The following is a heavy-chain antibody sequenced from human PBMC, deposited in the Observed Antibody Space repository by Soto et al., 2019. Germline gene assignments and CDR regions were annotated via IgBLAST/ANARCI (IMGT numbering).Heavy chain of an antibody. J-gene: IGHJ6*02. V-gene: IGHV3-23*01. D-gene: IGHD1-7*01. CDR3: AKVINWNSGYSYGMEV. CDR2: ISVSGGST. CDR1: GFTFSSYA. Sequence: GGSLRLSCAASGFTFSSYAMSWVRQAPGKGLEWVSAISVSGGSTYYADSVKGRFTISRDKSKNTLYLQMNSLRAEDTAVYYCAKVINWNSGYSYGMEVWGQGTTVTVSS.